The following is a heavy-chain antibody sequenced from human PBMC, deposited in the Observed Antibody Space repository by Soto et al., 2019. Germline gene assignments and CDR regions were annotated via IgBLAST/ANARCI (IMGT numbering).Heavy chain of an antibody. CDR2: ISAYNGNT. Sequence: GASVKVSCKASGYTFTSYGISWVRQAPGQGLEWMGWISAYNGNTNYAQKLQGRVTMTTDTSTSTAYMELRSLRSDDTAVYYCAREMGGYSGYATPTNWFDPWGQGTLVTVSS. D-gene: IGHD5-12*01. J-gene: IGHJ5*02. V-gene: IGHV1-18*01. CDR1: GYTFTSYG. CDR3: AREMGGYSGYATPTNWFDP.